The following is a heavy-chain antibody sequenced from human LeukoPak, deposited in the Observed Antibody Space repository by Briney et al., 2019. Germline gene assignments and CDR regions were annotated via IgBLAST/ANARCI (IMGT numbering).Heavy chain of an antibody. Sequence: GASVKVSCKASGYTFTSYYMHWVRQAPGQGLEWMGIINPSGGSTSYAQKFQGRVTMTRDTSTSTVYLELSSLRSEDTAVYYCARDHLTRAAADPFDYWGQGTLVTVSS. CDR1: GYTFTSYY. J-gene: IGHJ4*02. D-gene: IGHD6-13*01. CDR3: ARDHLTRAAADPFDY. CDR2: INPSGGST. V-gene: IGHV1-46*01.